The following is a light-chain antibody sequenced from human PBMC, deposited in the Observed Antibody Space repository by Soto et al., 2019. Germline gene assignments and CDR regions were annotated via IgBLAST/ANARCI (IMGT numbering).Light chain of an antibody. CDR2: EVS. Sequence: QSALTQPASVSGSPGQSITISCTGTSSDVGGYNYVSWYQQHPGKAPKLMIYEVSNRPSGVSNRFSGSKSGNTASLTISGLQDEDEADYYCISYTSSSTLVVF. CDR3: ISYTSSSTLVV. CDR1: SSDVGGYNY. J-gene: IGLJ2*01. V-gene: IGLV2-14*01.